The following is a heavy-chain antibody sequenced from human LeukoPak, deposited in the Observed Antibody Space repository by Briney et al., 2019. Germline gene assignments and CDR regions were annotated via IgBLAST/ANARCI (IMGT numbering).Heavy chain of an antibody. V-gene: IGHV3-7*01. Sequence: GGSLRLSCAASGFTFSSYWVSWVRQAPGKGLEWVANIKQDGSDKYYVDSVKGRFTISRDNAKNSLYLQMNSLRAEDTAVYYCARDRLAAAGGHDYWGQGTLVTVSS. J-gene: IGHJ4*02. CDR2: IKQDGSDK. D-gene: IGHD6-13*01. CDR1: GFTFSSYW. CDR3: ARDRLAAAGGHDY.